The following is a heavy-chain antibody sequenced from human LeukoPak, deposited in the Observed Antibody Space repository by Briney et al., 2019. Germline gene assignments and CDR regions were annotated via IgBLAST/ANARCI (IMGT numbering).Heavy chain of an antibody. Sequence: PGGSLRLSCAASGFTFRTHSMSWVRQAPGKGLEWVSFISGSSDDIYYADSVKGRFTISRDNAKNSLSLQMNSLGVEDTAVYYCARDLRSSPPYLLYYMDVWGKGTTVTVSS. CDR3: ARDLRSSPPYLLYYMDV. D-gene: IGHD1-26*01. CDR1: GFTFRTHS. CDR2: ISGSSDDI. J-gene: IGHJ6*03. V-gene: IGHV3-21*06.